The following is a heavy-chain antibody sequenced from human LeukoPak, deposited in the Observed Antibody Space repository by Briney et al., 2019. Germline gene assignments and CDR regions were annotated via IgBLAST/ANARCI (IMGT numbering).Heavy chain of an antibody. D-gene: IGHD1-26*01. J-gene: IGHJ4*02. Sequence: GASVKVSCKASGYTFTSYYVHWVRQAPGQGLEWMGIINPGGGGTSYAQKFQGRVTMTRDTSTSTVYMELSSLRSEDTAVYYCARDIHEEGWELLDYWGQGTLVTVSS. V-gene: IGHV1-46*01. CDR2: INPGGGGT. CDR1: GYTFTSYY. CDR3: ARDIHEEGWELLDY.